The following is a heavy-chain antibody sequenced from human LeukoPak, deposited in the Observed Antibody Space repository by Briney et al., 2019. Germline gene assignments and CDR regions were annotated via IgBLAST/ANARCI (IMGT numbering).Heavy chain of an antibody. V-gene: IGHV3-74*01. CDR2: FNGDDSGT. D-gene: IGHD3-3*01. CDR1: GFTFSSYW. Sequence: GGSLRLSCAASGFTFSSYWMHWVRQAPGKGLVWVSYFNGDDSGTNYADSVQGRFTISRDNAKSTLYLQMNSLRAEDTAVYYCARLRRDYYFDYWGQEPWSPSPQ. J-gene: IGHJ4*01. CDR3: ARLRRDYYFDY.